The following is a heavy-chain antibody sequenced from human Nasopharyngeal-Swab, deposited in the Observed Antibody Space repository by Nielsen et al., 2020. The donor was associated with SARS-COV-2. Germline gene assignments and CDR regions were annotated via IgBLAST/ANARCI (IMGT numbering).Heavy chain of an antibody. D-gene: IGHD3-10*01. CDR2: ISSSSSYT. J-gene: IGHJ6*03. Sequence: RQAPGKGLEWVSYISSSSSYTNYADSVKGRFTISRDNAKNSLYLQMNSLRAEDTAVYYCARESGRVGSYFYYYYYMDVWGKGTTVTVSS. V-gene: IGHV3-11*06. CDR3: ARESGRVGSYFYYYYYMDV.